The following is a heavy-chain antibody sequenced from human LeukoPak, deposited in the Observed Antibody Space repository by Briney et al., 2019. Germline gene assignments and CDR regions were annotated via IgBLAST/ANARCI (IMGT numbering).Heavy chain of an antibody. CDR3: ARARLVAGTDY. J-gene: IGHJ4*02. CDR2: INHSGST. Sequence: PSETLSLTCAVYGGSFSGYYWSWIRQPPGKGLEWIGEINHSGSTNYNPSLKSRVTISVDTSKNQFSLKLSSVTAADTAAYYCARARLVAGTDYWGQGTLVTVSS. V-gene: IGHV4-34*01. CDR1: GGSFSGYY. D-gene: IGHD6-19*01.